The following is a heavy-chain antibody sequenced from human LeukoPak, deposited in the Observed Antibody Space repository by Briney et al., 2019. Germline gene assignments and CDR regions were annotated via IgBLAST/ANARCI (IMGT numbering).Heavy chain of an antibody. CDR2: IYYSGST. Sequence: SETLSLTCTVSGGSISSGGYYWSWIRQHPGKGLEWIGYIYYSGSTYYNPSLKSRVTISVDTSKNQFSLKLSSVTAADTAVYYCPRADYSSSSGSVWFDPWGQGTLVTVSS. V-gene: IGHV4-31*03. D-gene: IGHD6-6*01. J-gene: IGHJ5*02. CDR3: PRADYSSSSGSVWFDP. CDR1: GGSISSGGYY.